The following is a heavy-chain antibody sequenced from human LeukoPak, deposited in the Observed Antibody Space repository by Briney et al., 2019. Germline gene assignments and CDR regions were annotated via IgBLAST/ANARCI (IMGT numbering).Heavy chain of an antibody. Sequence: GGSLRLPCAASGFTFSRYWMHWVRQTPGKGLVWVSRINSDGSSTRYADSVKGRFTISRDNAKNTLDLQMSSLRAEDTAVYYCARDWGYGLGSYFDYWGQGTLVTVSS. CDR3: ARDWGYGLGSYFDY. J-gene: IGHJ4*02. D-gene: IGHD3-10*01. CDR2: INSDGSST. V-gene: IGHV3-74*01. CDR1: GFTFSRYW.